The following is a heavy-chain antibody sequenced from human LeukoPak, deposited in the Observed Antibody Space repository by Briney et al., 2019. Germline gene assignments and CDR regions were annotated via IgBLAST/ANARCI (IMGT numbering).Heavy chain of an antibody. CDR3: ARGAYYYED. J-gene: IGHJ4*02. CDR1: GFTFSSHS. CDR2: ISSSSSTI. D-gene: IGHD3-22*01. Sequence: GGSLRLSCAASGFTFSSHSMNWVRQALGKGLEWVSYISSSSSTIYYADSVKGRFTISRDNAKNSLYLQMNSLRAEDTAVYYCARGAYYYEDWGQGTLVTVSS. V-gene: IGHV3-48*01.